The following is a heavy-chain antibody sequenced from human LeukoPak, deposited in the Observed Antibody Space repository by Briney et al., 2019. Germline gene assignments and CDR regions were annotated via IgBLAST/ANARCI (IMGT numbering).Heavy chain of an antibody. CDR2: IYYSGST. D-gene: IGHD3-10*01. CDR1: LGSTISYY. J-gene: IGHJ3*02. CDR3: ARIQLLAAFDI. Sequence: SETLSLTSAVPLGSTISYYWSWISHPPRTGLECIGHIYYSGSTHYNPSLKSRVTISVATSKNQFSLKLRSVTAADTAVYYCARIQLLAAFDIWGQGTMVTVSS. V-gene: IGHV4-59*01.